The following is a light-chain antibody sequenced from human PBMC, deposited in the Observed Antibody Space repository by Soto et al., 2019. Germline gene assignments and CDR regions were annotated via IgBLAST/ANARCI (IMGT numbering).Light chain of an antibody. V-gene: IGKV1D-13*01. J-gene: IGKJ5*01. CDR2: DAS. CDR1: QGISSA. Sequence: AIHLTHAPSSLSSSVGDRFTITCRASQGISSALAWYQQKPGKAPKLLIYDASSLESGVPSRFSGSGSGTDFTLTISSLQPEDFATYYCQQFNNYPITFGQGTRLEIK. CDR3: QQFNNYPIT.